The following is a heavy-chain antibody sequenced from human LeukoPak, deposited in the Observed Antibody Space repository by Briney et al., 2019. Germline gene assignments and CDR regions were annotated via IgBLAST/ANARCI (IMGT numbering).Heavy chain of an antibody. V-gene: IGHV3-30*18. J-gene: IGHJ4*02. CDR2: ISYDGSNK. D-gene: IGHD6-19*01. CDR1: GFTFSSYG. CDR3: AKPGSSGWSFDY. Sequence: PGRSLRLSCAASGFTFSSYGMHWVRQAPGKGLEWVAVISYDGSNKYYADSVKGRFTISRDNSKNTLYLQMNSLRAEDTAVYYCAKPGSSGWSFDYWGQETLVTVSS.